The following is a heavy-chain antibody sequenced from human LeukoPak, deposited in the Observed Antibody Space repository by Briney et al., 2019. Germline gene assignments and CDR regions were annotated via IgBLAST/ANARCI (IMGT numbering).Heavy chain of an antibody. Sequence: GGSLRLSCAASGFTFSSYAMSWVRQAPGKGLEWVSAISGSVDNTCYADSVKGRFTVSRDNSKNTLYLQMNSLRAEDTAVYYCAKGRVSDYWGQGTLVTVSS. D-gene: IGHD6-13*01. CDR3: AKGRVSDY. V-gene: IGHV3-23*01. CDR1: GFTFSSYA. CDR2: ISGSVDNT. J-gene: IGHJ4*02.